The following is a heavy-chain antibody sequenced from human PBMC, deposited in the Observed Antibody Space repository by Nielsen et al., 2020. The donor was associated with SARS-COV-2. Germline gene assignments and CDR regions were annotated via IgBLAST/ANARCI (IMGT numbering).Heavy chain of an antibody. CDR1: GYTFTSYY. V-gene: IGHV1-46*01. Sequence: ASVNVSCKASGYTFTSYYMHWVRQAPGQGLEWMGIINPSGGSTSYAQKFQGRVTMTRDTSTSTVYMELSSLRSEDTAVYYCAKDGRGGFDYWGQGTLVTVSS. CDR3: AKDGRGGFDY. J-gene: IGHJ4*02. CDR2: INPSGGST. D-gene: IGHD1-26*01.